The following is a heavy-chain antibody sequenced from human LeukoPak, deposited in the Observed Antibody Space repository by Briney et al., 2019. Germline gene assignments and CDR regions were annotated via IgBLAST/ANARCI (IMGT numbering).Heavy chain of an antibody. V-gene: IGHV3-23*01. CDR2: ITSSGDDT. J-gene: IGHJ4*02. D-gene: IGHD3-16*01. CDR3: AFDWGFDY. CDR1: GFISRNYA. Sequence: GGSLRLTCAVSGFISRNYAMSWVRQAPGKGLEWVSSITSSGDDTFYAASVKGRFTISRDNTWDTVFLHMNSLRADDTAVYYCAFDWGFDYWGQGTLVTVSS.